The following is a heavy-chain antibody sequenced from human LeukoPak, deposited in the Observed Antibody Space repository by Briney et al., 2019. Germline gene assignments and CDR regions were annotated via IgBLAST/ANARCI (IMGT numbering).Heavy chain of an antibody. CDR2: ISSSSSTI. J-gene: IGHJ4*02. CDR1: GFTFSSYS. D-gene: IGHD3-22*01. CDR3: AREYHYYDSSGYYPEHYFDY. V-gene: IGHV3-48*02. Sequence: GGSLRLSCAASGFTFSSYSMNWVRQAPGKGLEWVSYISSSSSTIYYADSVKGRFTISRDNAKNSLYLQMNSLRDEDTAVYYCAREYHYYDSSGYYPEHYFDYWGQGTLVTVSS.